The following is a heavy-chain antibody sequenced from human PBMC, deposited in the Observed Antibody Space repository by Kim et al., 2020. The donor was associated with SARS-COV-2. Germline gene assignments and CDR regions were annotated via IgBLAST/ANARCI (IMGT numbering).Heavy chain of an antibody. D-gene: IGHD2-15*01. Sequence: GGSLRLSCAASGFPFRRYWMHWVRQVPGKGLVWVSRTNEDGTTTNYADSVKGRFTISRDNAENTLYLQMNSLTAEDTAVYYCARDLSGAEDYWGQVTLVT. CDR1: GFPFRRYW. CDR2: TNEDGTTT. CDR3: ARDLSGAEDY. V-gene: IGHV3-74*01. J-gene: IGHJ4*02.